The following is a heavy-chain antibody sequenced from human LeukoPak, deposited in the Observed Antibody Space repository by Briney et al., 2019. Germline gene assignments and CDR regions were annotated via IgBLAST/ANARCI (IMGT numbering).Heavy chain of an antibody. D-gene: IGHD3-9*01. CDR2: IYHSGST. Sequence: PSETLSLTCAVSGGSISSGGYSWSRIRQPPGKGLEWIGYIYHSGSTYYNPSLKSRVTISVDRSKNQFSLKLSSVTAADTAVYYCARAKYYDILTGRNDNWFDPWGQGTLVTVSS. CDR3: ARAKYYDILTGRNDNWFDP. CDR1: GGSISSGGYS. J-gene: IGHJ5*02. V-gene: IGHV4-30-2*01.